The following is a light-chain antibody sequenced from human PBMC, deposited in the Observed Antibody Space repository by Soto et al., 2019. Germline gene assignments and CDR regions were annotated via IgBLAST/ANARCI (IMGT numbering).Light chain of an antibody. Sequence: DVQMAQSPSTLSSPVAHRLTITCLASQSISSWLAWYQQKPGKAPKLLIYDASSLESGVPSRFSGSGSGTEFTLTISSLQHDDFATYYCQQYNSYSKWTFGQGTKVDIK. CDR3: QQYNSYSKWT. CDR1: QSISSW. CDR2: DAS. J-gene: IGKJ1*01. V-gene: IGKV1-5*01.